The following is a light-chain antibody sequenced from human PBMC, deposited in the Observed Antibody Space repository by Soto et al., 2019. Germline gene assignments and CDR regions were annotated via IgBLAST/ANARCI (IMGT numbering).Light chain of an antibody. CDR1: QSVSSN. Sequence: DIVMTQSPATLSVSPGGRATLSCRASQSVSSNLAWYQQKPGQAPRLLIYGASTRATGIPARFSGSGSGTEFTLTISSLQSEDFAVYYCQQYNDCPPLTFGGGTKVEIK. CDR3: QQYNDCPPLT. V-gene: IGKV3-15*01. J-gene: IGKJ4*01. CDR2: GAS.